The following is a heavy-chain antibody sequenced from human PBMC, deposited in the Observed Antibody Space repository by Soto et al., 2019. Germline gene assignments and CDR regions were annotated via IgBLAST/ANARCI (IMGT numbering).Heavy chain of an antibody. J-gene: IGHJ4*02. CDR3: ARDFTTGGSCPNY. D-gene: IGHD2-15*01. CDR2: IWYDGSNK. Sequence: GGSLRLSCAASGFTFSSYGMHWVRQAPGKGLEWVAVIWYDGSNKYYADSVKGRFTISRDNSKNTPYLQMNSLRAEDTAVYYCARDFTTGGSCPNYWGQGTLVTVSS. CDR1: GFTFSSYG. V-gene: IGHV3-33*01.